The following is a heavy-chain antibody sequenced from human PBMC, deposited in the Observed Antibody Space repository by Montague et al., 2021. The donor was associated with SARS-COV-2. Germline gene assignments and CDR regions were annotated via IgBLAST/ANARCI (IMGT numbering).Heavy chain of an antibody. CDR2: ISWNSGSI. J-gene: IGHJ4*02. CDR1: VFIFDDYA. Sequence: SRRISCAASVFIFDDYAMHLVRQAPGKGLEWVSGISWNSGSIGYSDSLKGRFTISRDNAKNSLYLQMNSLRAEDTALYYCAKDVRIGYGDHQNGFDYWGQGTLVTVSS. CDR3: AKDVRIGYGDHQNGFDY. V-gene: IGHV3-9*01. D-gene: IGHD4-17*01.